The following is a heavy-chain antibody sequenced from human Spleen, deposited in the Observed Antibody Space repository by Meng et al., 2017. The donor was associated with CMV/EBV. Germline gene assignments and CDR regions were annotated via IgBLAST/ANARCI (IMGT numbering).Heavy chain of an antibody. J-gene: IGHJ4*02. D-gene: IGHD3-9*01. CDR3: ATSYDILTGNDY. V-gene: IGHV4-30-4*08. CDR1: GGSISSGDYY. Sequence: SAPGLGTLSTTLSLTCTLSGGSISSGDYYWSWIRPPPGKGLEWIGYIHFSGSAYYNPSLKSRVTISVDTSKNQFSLKVRSVTAADTAVYYCATSYDILTGNDYWGQGTLVTVSS. CDR2: IHFSGSA.